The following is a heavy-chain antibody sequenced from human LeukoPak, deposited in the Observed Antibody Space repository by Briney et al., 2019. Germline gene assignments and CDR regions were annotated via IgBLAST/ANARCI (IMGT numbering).Heavy chain of an antibody. V-gene: IGHV3-7*01. D-gene: IGHD6-19*01. CDR3: VRGGAVAGRFEA. J-gene: IGHJ5*02. CDR2: MKEGGSDV. CDR1: GFPFNSQT. Sequence: GGSLRLSCAASGFPFNSQTMSWVRQAPGKGLEWVAKMKEGGSDVEYVDSVRGRFTISRDNAKDSLFLEMNSLRDDDTAVYYCVRGGAVAGRFEAWGQGTQVTVSS.